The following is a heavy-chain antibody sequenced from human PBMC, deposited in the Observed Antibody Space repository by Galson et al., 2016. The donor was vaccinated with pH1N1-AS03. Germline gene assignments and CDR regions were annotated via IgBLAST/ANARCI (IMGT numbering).Heavy chain of an antibody. V-gene: IGHV3-21*01. CDR3: ARDMGYSAYLDS. Sequence: SLRLSCAASGFSFSSHSINWVRQAPGKGLEWVASISGSKTYIYYAASLKGLFTISRDNAKNSVYLQMNSLRAEDTAVYYCARDMGYSAYLDSWGQGTLVTVSS. D-gene: IGHD5-12*01. J-gene: IGHJ4*02. CDR1: GFSFSSHS. CDR2: ISGSKTYI.